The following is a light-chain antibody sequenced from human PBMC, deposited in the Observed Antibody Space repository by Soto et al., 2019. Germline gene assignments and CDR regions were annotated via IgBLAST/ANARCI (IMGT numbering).Light chain of an antibody. Sequence: EIVMTQSPATLSVSPGERATLSCRASQSVSSDLACYQQIPGQAPRLLIYGASTRATGIPARFSGSGSGTAFTLTISSLQSEDIGIYYCQQYDSWPYTFGPGSKVHFK. J-gene: IGKJ3*01. CDR1: QSVSSD. V-gene: IGKV3-15*01. CDR3: QQYDSWPYT. CDR2: GAS.